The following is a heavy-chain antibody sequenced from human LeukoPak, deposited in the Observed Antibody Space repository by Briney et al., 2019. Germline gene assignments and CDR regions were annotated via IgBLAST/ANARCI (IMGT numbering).Heavy chain of an antibody. D-gene: IGHD5-12*01. CDR3: ARENRGYSGYDSAGVYYFDY. J-gene: IGHJ4*02. CDR1: GGSISSGGYY. Sequence: PSETLSLTCTVSGGSISSGGYYWSWIRQHPGKGLEWIGYIYYSGSTNYNPSLKSRVTISVDTSKNQFSLKLSSVTAADTAVYYCARENRGYSGYDSAGVYYFDYWGQGTLVTVSS. CDR2: IYYSGST. V-gene: IGHV4-61*08.